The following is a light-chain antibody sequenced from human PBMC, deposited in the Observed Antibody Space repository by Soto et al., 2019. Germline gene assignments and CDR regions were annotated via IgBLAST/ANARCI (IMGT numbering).Light chain of an antibody. J-gene: IGLJ1*01. Sequence: QPALTQPASVSGSPGQSSTISCTRTSSDIANYNLVSWYQQHPGKAPKLMIYEVTKRPSGVSNRFSGSKSGNTASLTISGLQAEDEADYYCCSYAGSDTYVFATGTKVTVL. CDR2: EVT. V-gene: IGLV2-23*02. CDR1: SSDIANYNL. CDR3: CSYAGSDTYV.